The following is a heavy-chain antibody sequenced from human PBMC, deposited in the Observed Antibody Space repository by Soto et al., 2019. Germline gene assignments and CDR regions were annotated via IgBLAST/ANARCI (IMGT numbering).Heavy chain of an antibody. Sequence: QVQLQESGPGLVKPSQTLSLTCTVSGGSIRSGGYYWSWIRQHPGKGLEWIGYIYYSGSTYYNPSLKSRVTISVDTSKNQFSLKLSSVTAADTAVYYCAREGDYAMGWFDPWGQGTLVTVSS. D-gene: IGHD4-17*01. V-gene: IGHV4-31*03. CDR2: IYYSGST. CDR3: AREGDYAMGWFDP. CDR1: GGSIRSGGYY. J-gene: IGHJ5*02.